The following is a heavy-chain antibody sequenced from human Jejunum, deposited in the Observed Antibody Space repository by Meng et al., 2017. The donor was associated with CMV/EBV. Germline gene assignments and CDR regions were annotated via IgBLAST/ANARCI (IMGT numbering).Heavy chain of an antibody. D-gene: IGHD2-2*01. CDR1: GFTFRMYA. V-gene: IGHV3-23*01. Sequence: SGFTFRMYALTWVRQAPGKGLEWVSDISGSGSATYYADSVKGRFTISRDNSKNILHLQMNSLRVEDTAVYYCAKDTDGTAVMSYVDCWGQGALVTVSS. CDR3: AKDTDGTAVMSYVDC. J-gene: IGHJ4*02. CDR2: ISGSGSAT.